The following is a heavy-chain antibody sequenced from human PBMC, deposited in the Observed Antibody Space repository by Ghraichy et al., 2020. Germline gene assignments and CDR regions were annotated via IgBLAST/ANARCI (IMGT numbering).Heavy chain of an antibody. Sequence: GGSLRLSCATSGFAFRHAAMSWVRQAPGKGLEWVSVLYSNGRTYYSDSVKGRFTISRDNSKNTMYLEMTSLRSEDTALYFCTKDGSEYLENWGQGTLVTVSS. D-gene: IGHD5-12*01. J-gene: IGHJ1*01. CDR3: TKDGSEYLEN. CDR2: LYSNGRT. V-gene: IGHV3-23*03. CDR1: GFAFRHAA.